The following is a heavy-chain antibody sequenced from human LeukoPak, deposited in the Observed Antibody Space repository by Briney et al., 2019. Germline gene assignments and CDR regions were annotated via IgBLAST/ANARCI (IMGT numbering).Heavy chain of an antibody. Sequence: SETLSLTCAVYGGSFSGYYWSWIRQPPGKGLEWIGEINHSGSTNYNPSLKSRVTISVDTSKNQFSLKLSSVTAADTAVYYCARHSKIFYYGSVDYWGQGTLVTVS. CDR2: INHSGST. J-gene: IGHJ4*02. D-gene: IGHD3-10*01. V-gene: IGHV4-34*01. CDR1: GGSFSGYY. CDR3: ARHSKIFYYGSVDY.